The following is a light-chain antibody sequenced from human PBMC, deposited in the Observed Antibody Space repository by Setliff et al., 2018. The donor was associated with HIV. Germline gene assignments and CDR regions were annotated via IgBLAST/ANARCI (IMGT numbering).Light chain of an antibody. CDR1: NIGSKS. CDR3: QVRDSSSDHPYV. CDR2: YDS. Sequence: YELTQPPSVSVAPGKTARITCGGNNIGSKSVHWYQQKPGQAPVLVIYYDSDRPSGIPERFSGSNSGNTATLTISRVEAGDEADYYCQVRDSSSDHPYVFGTGTKVTVL. V-gene: IGLV3-21*04. J-gene: IGLJ1*01.